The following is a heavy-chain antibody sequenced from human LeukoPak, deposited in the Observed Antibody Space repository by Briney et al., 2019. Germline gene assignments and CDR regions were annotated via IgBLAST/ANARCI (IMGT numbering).Heavy chain of an antibody. CDR2: IYYSGST. V-gene: IGHV4-30-4*01. Sequence: SQTLSHTCTVSGGSISSGDYYWSWIRQPPGKGLEWIGYIYYSGSTYYNPSLKSRVTISVDTSKNQFSLQLNSVTPEDTAVYFCARVALPWGPNDAFDIWGQGTMVAVSS. D-gene: IGHD3-16*01. CDR3: ARVALPWGPNDAFDI. CDR1: GGSISSGDYY. J-gene: IGHJ3*02.